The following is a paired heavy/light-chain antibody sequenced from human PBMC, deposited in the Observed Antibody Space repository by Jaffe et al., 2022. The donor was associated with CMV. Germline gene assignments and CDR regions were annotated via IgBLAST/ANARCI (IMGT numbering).Light chain of an antibody. CDR1: QSVSSY. Sequence: EIVLTQSPATLSLSPGERATLSCRASQSVSSYLAWYQQKPGQAPRLLIYDASNRATGIPARFSGSGSGTDFTLTISSLEPEDFAVYYCQQRSNWLSITFGQGTRLEIK. CDR3: QQRSNWLSIT. J-gene: IGKJ5*01. V-gene: IGKV3-11*01. CDR2: DAS.
Heavy chain of an antibody. CDR2: INPNSGGT. D-gene: IGHD3-16*01. J-gene: IGHJ5*02. CDR1: GYTFTGYY. Sequence: QVQLVQSGAEVKKPGASVKVSCKASGYTFTGYYMHWVRQAPGQGLEWMGWINPNSGGTNYAQKFQGRVTMTRDTSISTAYMELSRLRSDDTAVYYCARVGDYDYVWGSYGPRNWFDPWGQGTLVTVSS. V-gene: IGHV1-2*02. CDR3: ARVGDYDYVWGSYGPRNWFDP.